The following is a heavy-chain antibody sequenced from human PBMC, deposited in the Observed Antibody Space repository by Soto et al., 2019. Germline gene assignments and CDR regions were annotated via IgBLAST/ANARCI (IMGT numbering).Heavy chain of an antibody. Sequence: VQLVQSGAEIKKTGASVMLSCKASGITYNTYAIHWVRQAPGQGLEWMGWINVGNGDTRYSQILEGRVTLARDTSGNTVYMDLGSLKSEDTGIYYCARAISGYVTWGQGTLLTVSS. J-gene: IGHJ4*02. CDR3: ARAISGYVT. CDR2: INVGNGDT. CDR1: GITYNTYA. D-gene: IGHD5-12*01. V-gene: IGHV1-3*01.